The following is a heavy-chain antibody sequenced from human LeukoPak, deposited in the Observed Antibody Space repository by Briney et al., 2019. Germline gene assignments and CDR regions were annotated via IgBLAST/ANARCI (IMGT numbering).Heavy chain of an antibody. V-gene: IGHV3-23*01. CDR2: LSGSDGST. CDR1: GFTFSNFA. D-gene: IGHD5-12*01. Sequence: GGSPRLSCAASGFTFSNFAMSWVRQAPGKGLEWVSALSGSDGSTYYADSVKGRFTISRDNSKNTLYLQMNSLRAEDTAVYYCAKASFRGYSGYDSDAFDIWGQGTMVTVSS. J-gene: IGHJ3*02. CDR3: AKASFRGYSGYDSDAFDI.